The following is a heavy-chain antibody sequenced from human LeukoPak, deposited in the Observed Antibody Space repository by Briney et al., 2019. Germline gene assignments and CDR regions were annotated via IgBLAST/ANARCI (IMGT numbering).Heavy chain of an antibody. CDR1: VGTFSSYA. Sequence: SVKVSCRASVGTFSSYAISWVRQTPGQGLEWIGRIIPMFVTANYAQKFQGRVTITTDDSTSTDYMEVSSLRSEDTAVYYCTRDRDWELLPDYWGQGTLVSVSS. D-gene: IGHD1-26*01. CDR2: IIPMFVTA. CDR3: TRDRDWELLPDY. J-gene: IGHJ4*02. V-gene: IGHV1-69*05.